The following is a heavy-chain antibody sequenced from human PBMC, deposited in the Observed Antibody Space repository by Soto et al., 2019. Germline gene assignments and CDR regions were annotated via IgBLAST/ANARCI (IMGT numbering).Heavy chain of an antibody. Sequence: AGGSLRLSCAASGFTFSSYWMSWVRQAPGKGLEWVANIKQDGSEKYYVDSVKGRFTISRDNAKNSLYLQMNSLRAEDTAVYYCARVGNTAMTPFDYWGQGTLVTVSS. CDR2: IKQDGSEK. J-gene: IGHJ4*02. D-gene: IGHD5-18*01. V-gene: IGHV3-7*03. CDR1: GFTFSSYW. CDR3: ARVGNTAMTPFDY.